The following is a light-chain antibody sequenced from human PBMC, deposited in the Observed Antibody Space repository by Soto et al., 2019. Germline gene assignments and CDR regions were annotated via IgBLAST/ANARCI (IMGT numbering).Light chain of an antibody. CDR3: QQYDNLQRLFT. CDR2: DAS. J-gene: IGKJ3*01. V-gene: IGKV1-33*01. CDR1: QDISNY. Sequence: DIHMTQSPSSLSASVGDRVTITCQASQDISNYLNWYQQKPGKAPKLLIYDASNLETGVPSRFSGSGSGTDFTFSISSLQPEDTATYYCQQYDNLQRLFTFGPGTKVDIK.